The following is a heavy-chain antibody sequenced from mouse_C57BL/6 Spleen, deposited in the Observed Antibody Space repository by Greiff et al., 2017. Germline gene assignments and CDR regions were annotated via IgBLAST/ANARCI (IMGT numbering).Heavy chain of an antibody. J-gene: IGHJ3*01. V-gene: IGHV3-6*01. CDR2: ISYDGSN. Sequence: EVQLQESGPGLVKPSQSLSLTCSVTGYSITSGYYWNWIRQFPGNKLEWMGYISYDGSNNYNPSLKNRISITRDTSKNQFFLKLNSVTTEDTATYYCARRGDGAWFAYWGQGTLVTVSA. CDR3: ARRGDGAWFAY. CDR1: GYSITSGYY.